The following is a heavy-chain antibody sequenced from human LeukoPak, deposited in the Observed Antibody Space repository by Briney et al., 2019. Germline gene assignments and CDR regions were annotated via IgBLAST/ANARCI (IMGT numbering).Heavy chain of an antibody. V-gene: IGHV3-23*01. CDR2: ISGGGGVT. J-gene: IGHJ4*02. CDR1: GFTFSSYA. Sequence: GVSLRLSCAASGFTFSSYAMSWVRQAPGKGLGWVSSISGGGGVTYYADSVKGRFTISRDNSKNTVYLQMNSLRAEDTAVYYCAKDPRVATIEIFDYWGQGTLVTVSS. CDR3: AKDPRVATIEIFDY. D-gene: IGHD5-12*01.